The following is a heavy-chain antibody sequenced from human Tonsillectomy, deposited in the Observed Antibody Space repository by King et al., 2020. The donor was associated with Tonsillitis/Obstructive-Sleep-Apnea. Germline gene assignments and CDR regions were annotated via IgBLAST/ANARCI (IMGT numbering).Heavy chain of an antibody. CDR2: IIPILGVA. D-gene: IGHD6-19*01. V-gene: IGHV1-69*09. CDR1: GGTFNTFP. Sequence: VQLVESGAEVRKPGSSVKVSCKASGGTFNTFPFTWVRQAPGQGLEWMGRIIPILGVAIYAQRFQGRVTITANTSTSTVYMELSSLRSEDTAVYFCARGVYSSGGYEYYMDVWGKGTTVIVSS. CDR3: ARGVYSSGGYEYYMDV. J-gene: IGHJ6*03.